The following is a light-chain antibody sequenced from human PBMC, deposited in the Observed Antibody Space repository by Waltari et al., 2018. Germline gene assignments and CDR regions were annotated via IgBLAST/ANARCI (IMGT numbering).Light chain of an antibody. CDR3: QQYNSYSVA. V-gene: IGKV1-5*03. Sequence: DIQMTQSPSTLSASVGDRVSITCRASQSVYSWLAWYHQKPGKAPKLLISKASNLESGVPSRFSGSGSGTEFTLTITGLQPDDLGNYFCQQYNSYSVAFGQGTMVEIK. CDR2: KAS. J-gene: IGKJ1*01. CDR1: QSVYSW.